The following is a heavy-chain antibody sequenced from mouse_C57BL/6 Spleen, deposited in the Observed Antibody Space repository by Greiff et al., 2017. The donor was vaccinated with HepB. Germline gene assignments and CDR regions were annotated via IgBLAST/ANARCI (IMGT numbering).Heavy chain of an antibody. V-gene: IGHV1-55*01. CDR3: ARPGKANYYSNYVDWYFDV. Sequence: VQLQQPGAELVKPGASVKMSCKASGYTFTSYWITWVKQRPGQGLEWIGDIYPGSGSTNYNEKFKSKATLTVDTSSSTAYMQLSSLTSEDSAVYYCARPGKANYYSNYVDWYFDVWGTGTTVTVSS. CDR2: IYPGSGST. CDR1: GYTFTSYW. J-gene: IGHJ1*03. D-gene: IGHD2-5*01.